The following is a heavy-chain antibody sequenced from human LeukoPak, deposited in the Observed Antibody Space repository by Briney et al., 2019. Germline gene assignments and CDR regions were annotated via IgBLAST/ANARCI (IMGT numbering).Heavy chain of an antibody. CDR2: VYPGDSDS. D-gene: IGHD3-9*01. CDR3: ARGDYDILTDYPTHDY. J-gene: IGHJ4*02. Sequence: GESLKISCKGSGYNFTNYFIGWVRQMPGKGLEWMGIVYPGDSDSRYSPSFQGQVTISADKSISTAYLQWSSLKASDTAMYYCARGDYDILTDYPTHDYWGQGTLVTVSS. CDR1: GYNFTNYF. V-gene: IGHV5-51*01.